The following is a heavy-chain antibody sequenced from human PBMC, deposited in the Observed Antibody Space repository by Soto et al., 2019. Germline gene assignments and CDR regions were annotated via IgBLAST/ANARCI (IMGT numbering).Heavy chain of an antibody. CDR3: ARGGGTTVTPYFDS. V-gene: IGHV4-59*01. Sequence: SETLSLTCTVSGGSISSYSWSWIRQPPGKGLEWIGSRYYTGSSNYNPSLKSRGTISGVTSKNQFSLKLSSVTAADTAVYYCARGGGTTVTPYFDSWGQGTLVTVSS. CDR1: GGSISSYS. CDR2: RYYTGSS. J-gene: IGHJ4*02. D-gene: IGHD4-17*01.